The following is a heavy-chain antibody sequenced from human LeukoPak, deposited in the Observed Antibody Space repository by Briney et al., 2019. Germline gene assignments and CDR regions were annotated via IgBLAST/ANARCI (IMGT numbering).Heavy chain of an antibody. CDR2: IYYSGST. CDR3: ARHEMATINGFDY. J-gene: IGHJ4*02. CDR1: GGSISSYY. D-gene: IGHD5-24*01. Sequence: SETLSLTCTVSGGSISSYYWSWIRQPPGKGLEWIGYIYYSGSTSYNPSLKSRVTISVDTSKNQFSLKLSSVTAADTAVYCCARHEMATINGFDYWGQGTLVTVSS. V-gene: IGHV4-59*08.